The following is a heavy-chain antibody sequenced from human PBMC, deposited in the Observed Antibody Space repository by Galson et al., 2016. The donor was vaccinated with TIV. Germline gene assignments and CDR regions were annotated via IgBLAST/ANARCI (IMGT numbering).Heavy chain of an antibody. CDR3: AKESDWGVAEFDF. D-gene: IGHD2-21*01. CDR2: INPGNGDT. CDR1: GYRFIGYY. V-gene: IGHV1-2*02. Sequence: SVKVSCKASGYRFIGYYIHWVRQAPGRGPEWMGCINPGNGDTKYAQIFQGSVTLTWDTSVSTAYMELTSLRSDDTAVYFCAKESDWGVAEFDFWGQGTPAGVSS. J-gene: IGHJ4*02.